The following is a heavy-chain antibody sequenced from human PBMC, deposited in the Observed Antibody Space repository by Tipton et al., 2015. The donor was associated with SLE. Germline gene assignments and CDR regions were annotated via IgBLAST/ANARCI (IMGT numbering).Heavy chain of an antibody. CDR2: IRYDGSNK. J-gene: IGHJ4*02. D-gene: IGHD3-9*01. CDR3: AKDYTYYDILSGVFDY. V-gene: IGHV3-30*02. Sequence: SLRLSCAASGFTFSSYGMHWVRQAPGKGLEWVAFIRYDGSNKYYADSVKGRFTISRDNSKNTLYLQMNSLRAEDTAVYYCAKDYTYYDILSGVFDYWGQGTLVTVSS. CDR1: GFTFSSYG.